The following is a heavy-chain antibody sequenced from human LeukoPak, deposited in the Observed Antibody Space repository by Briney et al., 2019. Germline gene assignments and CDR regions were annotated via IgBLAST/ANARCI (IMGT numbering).Heavy chain of an antibody. CDR3: AKDRKTCSSTSCYTFPGCWFDP. CDR2: ISGSGGST. J-gene: IGHJ5*02. CDR1: GFTFSSYA. V-gene: IGHV3-23*01. D-gene: IGHD2-2*02. Sequence: PGGSLRLSCAASGFTFSSYAMSWVRQAPGKGLEWVSAISGSGGSTYYADSVKGRFTISRDNSKNTLYLQMNCLRAEDTAVYYCAKDRKTCSSTSCYTFPGCWFDPWGQGTLATVSS.